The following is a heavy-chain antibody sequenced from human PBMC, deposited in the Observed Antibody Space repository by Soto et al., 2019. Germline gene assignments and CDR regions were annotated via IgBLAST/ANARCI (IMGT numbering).Heavy chain of an antibody. Sequence: LSLTCTVSGASISGFYWSWIRKSAGKGLEWIGRIYATGTTDYNPSLKSRVMMSVDTSKKQFSLKLRSVTAADTAVYYCVRDGTKTLRDWFDPWGQGISVTVPQ. CDR1: GASISGFY. V-gene: IGHV4-4*07. D-gene: IGHD1-1*01. J-gene: IGHJ5*02. CDR2: IYATGTT. CDR3: VRDGTKTLRDWFDP.